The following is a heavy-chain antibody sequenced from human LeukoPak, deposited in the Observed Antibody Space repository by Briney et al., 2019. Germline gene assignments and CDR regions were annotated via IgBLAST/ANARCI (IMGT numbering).Heavy chain of an antibody. CDR3: ARVGDILTGYPYYFDY. Sequence: SETLSLTCTVSGGSISSYYWSWIRQPPGKGLEWIGNIYYSGSTNYNPSLKSRVTISGDTSKNQFSLKLRSVTAADTAVYYCARVGDILTGYPYYFDYWGQGTLVTVSS. CDR1: GGSISSYY. J-gene: IGHJ4*02. D-gene: IGHD3-9*01. V-gene: IGHV4-59*01. CDR2: IYYSGST.